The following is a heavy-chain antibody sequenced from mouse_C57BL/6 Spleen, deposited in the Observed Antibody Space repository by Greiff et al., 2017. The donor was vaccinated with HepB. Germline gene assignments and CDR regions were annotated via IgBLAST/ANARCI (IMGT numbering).Heavy chain of an antibody. CDR2: IYPGNSDT. CDR3: TRFPGSSYDYYAMDY. V-gene: IGHV1-5*01. D-gene: IGHD1-1*01. J-gene: IGHJ4*01. Sequence: EVQLQQSGTVLARPGASVKMSCKTSGYTFTSYWMHWVKQRPGQGLEWIGAIYPGNSDTSYNQKFKGKAKLTAVTSASTAYMELSSLTNEDSAVYYCTRFPGSSYDYYAMDYWGQGTSVTVSS. CDR1: GYTFTSYW.